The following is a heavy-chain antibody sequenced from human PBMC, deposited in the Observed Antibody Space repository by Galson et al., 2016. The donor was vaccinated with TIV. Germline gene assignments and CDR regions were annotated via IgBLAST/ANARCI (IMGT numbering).Heavy chain of an antibody. CDR1: GYTFLSYD. CDR3: ARSGDYGDY. J-gene: IGHJ4*02. V-gene: IGHV1-8*02. Sequence: SVKVSCKASGYTFLSYDINWVRQAPGQGLEWMGWVNPNSGNTGYAQKFRGRVTMTRNTSVRTAYMELSSLRSEDTAVYYCARSGDYGDYWGQGTPVTVSS. CDR2: VNPNSGNT. D-gene: IGHD4-17*01.